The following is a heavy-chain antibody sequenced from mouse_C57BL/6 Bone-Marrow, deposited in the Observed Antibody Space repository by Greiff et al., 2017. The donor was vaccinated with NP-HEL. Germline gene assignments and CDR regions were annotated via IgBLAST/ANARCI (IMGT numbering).Heavy chain of an antibody. J-gene: IGHJ2*01. V-gene: IGHV5-4*01. CDR2: ISNGGSYT. CDR3: ARRGPYFDY. Sequence: QVVESGGGLVTPGGSLQLSCAASGSTFSSYAMSWVRQTPEKSLERVATISNGGSYTDYPANVKGRFTIARDNAKNNLYLQMSQLKTEDTAMYYCARRGPYFDYWGQGTTLTVSS. CDR1: GSTFSSYA. D-gene: IGHD3-3*01.